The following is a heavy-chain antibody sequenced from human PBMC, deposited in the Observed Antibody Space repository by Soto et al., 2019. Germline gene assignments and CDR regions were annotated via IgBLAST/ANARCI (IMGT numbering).Heavy chain of an antibody. CDR2: VWYDGSKK. CDR3: ARPLEQWQLGFGMDV. Sequence: QVQLVESGGGVVQPGGSLRLSCAASGFTLRTYGMHWVRQAPGKGLEWVAVVWYDGSKKYYADPVKGRFTVSRDNSKNTLYLQMNSLRAEDTAVYYCARPLEQWQLGFGMDVWGQGSPVTVSS. D-gene: IGHD6-19*01. J-gene: IGHJ6*01. V-gene: IGHV3-33*01. CDR1: GFTLRTYG.